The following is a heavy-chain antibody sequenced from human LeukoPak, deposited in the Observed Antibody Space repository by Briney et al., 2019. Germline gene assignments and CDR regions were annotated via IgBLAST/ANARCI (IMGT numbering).Heavy chain of an antibody. CDR1: GDSVSSNSAA. Sequence: SQTLSLTCAISGDSVSSNSAAWNWIRQSPSRGLEWLGRTYYRSEWYNDYAVSVKGRITINPDTSKNQFSLQLNSVTPEDTAVYYCAREVTYYYGSGSYYPAFDIWGQGTMVTVSS. V-gene: IGHV6-1*01. D-gene: IGHD3-10*01. CDR2: TYYRSEWYN. CDR3: AREVTYYYGSGSYYPAFDI. J-gene: IGHJ3*02.